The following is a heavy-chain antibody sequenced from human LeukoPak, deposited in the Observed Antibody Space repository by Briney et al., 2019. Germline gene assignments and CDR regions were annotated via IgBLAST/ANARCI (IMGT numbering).Heavy chain of an antibody. D-gene: IGHD1-1*01. Sequence: GGSLRLSCAASGFTFRNFGMHWVRQAPGKGLEWVAVIWYDGSNKYYADSVKGRFTISRDNSKNTLYLQMNSLRVEDTAVYYCASGGYKSGRPYFDYWGQGTLVTVSS. V-gene: IGHV3-33*01. J-gene: IGHJ4*02. CDR2: IWYDGSNK. CDR3: ASGGYKSGRPYFDY. CDR1: GFTFRNFG.